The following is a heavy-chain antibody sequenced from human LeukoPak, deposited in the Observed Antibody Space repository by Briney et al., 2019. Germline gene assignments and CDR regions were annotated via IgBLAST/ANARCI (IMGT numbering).Heavy chain of an antibody. Sequence: SETLSLTCTVPDDSITMYYWTCIRQPPGKGLEWIGYVDHTGSTKFNPSLNGRVSISRDTSKNLFSLRLRSVTAADTAVYFRARTTEAHSWRTRYYGYYMDVWGKGTTVTVSS. D-gene: IGHD6-13*01. CDR3: ARTTEAHSWRTRYYGYYMDV. CDR1: DDSITMYY. CDR2: VDHTGST. J-gene: IGHJ6*03. V-gene: IGHV4-59*01.